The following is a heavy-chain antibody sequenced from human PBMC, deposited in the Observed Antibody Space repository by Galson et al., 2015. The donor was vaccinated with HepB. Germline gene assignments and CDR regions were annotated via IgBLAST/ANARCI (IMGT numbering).Heavy chain of an antibody. V-gene: IGHV3-30*18. J-gene: IGHJ6*02. CDR1: GFTFSSYG. D-gene: IGHD3-10*01. Sequence: SLRLSCAASGFTFSSYGMHWVRQAPGKGLEWVAVTSYDGSNKYYADSVKGRFTISRDNSKNTLYLQMNSLRAEDTAVYYCAKEMYYYGSGSYYPWDYYGMDVWGQGTTVTVSS. CDR2: TSYDGSNK. CDR3: AKEMYYYGSGSYYPWDYYGMDV.